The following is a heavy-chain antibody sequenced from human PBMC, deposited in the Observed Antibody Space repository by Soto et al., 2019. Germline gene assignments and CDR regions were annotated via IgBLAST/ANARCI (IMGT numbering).Heavy chain of an antibody. CDR3: ASESQATYDSSGYYEFDY. J-gene: IGHJ4*02. CDR1: GFTFSSYS. CDR2: ISSSSSYI. V-gene: IGHV3-21*01. Sequence: GGSLRLSCAASGFTFSSYSMNWVRQAPGKGLEWVSSISSSSSYIYYADSVKGRFTISRDNAKNSLYLQMNSLRAEDTAVYYCASESQATYDSSGYYEFDYWGQGTLVTVSS. D-gene: IGHD3-22*01.